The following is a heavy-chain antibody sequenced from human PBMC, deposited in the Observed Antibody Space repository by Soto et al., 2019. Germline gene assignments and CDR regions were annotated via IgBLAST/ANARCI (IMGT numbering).Heavy chain of an antibody. Sequence: GESLKISCKGSVYRFNSYWIGWVRQLPGQGLEWIGMIYPGDSDTTYNPSFQGQVTMSADKSISTAYLQWTSLKASDTATYYCARQGSNGADVYFPMDVWGQGTTVTVSS. J-gene: IGHJ6*02. CDR1: VYRFNSYW. D-gene: IGHD3-16*01. V-gene: IGHV5-51*01. CDR3: ARQGSNGADVYFPMDV. CDR2: IYPGDSDT.